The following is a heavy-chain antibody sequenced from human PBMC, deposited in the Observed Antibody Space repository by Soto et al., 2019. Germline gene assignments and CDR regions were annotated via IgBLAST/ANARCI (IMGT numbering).Heavy chain of an antibody. J-gene: IGHJ6*02. Sequence: SETLSLTCTVSGGSISSSSYYWGWIRQPPGKGLEWIGSIYYSGSTYYNPSLKSRVTISVDTSKNQFSLKLSSVTAADTAVYYCARHERLHVYMDVWGQGTTVTVSS. CDR2: IYYSGST. V-gene: IGHV4-39*01. CDR3: ARHERLHVYMDV. CDR1: GGSISSSSYY. D-gene: IGHD4-4*01.